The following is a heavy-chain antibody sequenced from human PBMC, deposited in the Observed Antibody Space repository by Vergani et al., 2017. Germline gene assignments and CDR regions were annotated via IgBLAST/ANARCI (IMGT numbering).Heavy chain of an antibody. V-gene: IGHV3-73*01. D-gene: IGHD4-11*01. CDR1: GFTFSGSA. Sequence: ELQLVESGGGLVQPGGSLKLSCAASGFTFSGSAMHWVRQASGKGLEWVGRIRSKANSYATAYAASVKGRFTISRDDSKNTAYLQMNSLKTEDTAVYYCTRHNMTTDYWGQGTLVTVSS. J-gene: IGHJ4*02. CDR2: IRSKANSYAT. CDR3: TRHNMTTDY.